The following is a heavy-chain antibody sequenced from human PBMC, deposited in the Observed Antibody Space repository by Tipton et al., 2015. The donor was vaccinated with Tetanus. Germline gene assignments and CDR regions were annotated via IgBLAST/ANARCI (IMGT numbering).Heavy chain of an antibody. Sequence: TLSLTCIVSGGSISSGGYYWSWVRQDPGKGLEWNGVIYESGSIYYKPSLKSRVSISIDTAKNQFSLKLSSVTAADTAVYYCARERYIHYGMDVWGQGTTVTVSS. CDR2: IYESGSI. V-gene: IGHV4-31*03. CDR1: GGSISSGGYY. CDR3: ARERYIHYGMDV. D-gene: IGHD1-1*01. J-gene: IGHJ6*02.